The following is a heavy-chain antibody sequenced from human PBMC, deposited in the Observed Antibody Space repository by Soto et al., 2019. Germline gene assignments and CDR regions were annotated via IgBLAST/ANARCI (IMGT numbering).Heavy chain of an antibody. Sequence: QEQLVESGGGVVQPGTSLRLSCAVPGGIFHGYGMHWVRQAPGKGLEWVAIIRFDGSNEEYADSVKGRFTISRDNSKNTLYLQMNTLGAEGTAVYCCARDGFGGTVFRGYLDYWGRGTVVTVSS. D-gene: IGHD3-16*01. J-gene: IGHJ4*02. CDR1: GGIFHGYG. V-gene: IGHV3-33*01. CDR2: IRFDGSNE. CDR3: ARDGFGGTVFRGYLDY.